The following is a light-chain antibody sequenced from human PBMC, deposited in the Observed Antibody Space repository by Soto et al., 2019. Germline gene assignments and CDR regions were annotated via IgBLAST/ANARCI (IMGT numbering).Light chain of an antibody. CDR3: ISFTTTNTLV. CDR1: SGDVGAYNY. V-gene: IGLV2-14*03. J-gene: IGLJ3*02. Sequence: QSVLTQPASVSGSPGQSISMSCTGTSGDVGAYNYVSWFQHHPGKAPRIILYDVSYRPSGVSDRFSGSKSGNTASLTISGLQAEDEADYYCISFTTTNTLVFGGGTQLTVL. CDR2: DVS.